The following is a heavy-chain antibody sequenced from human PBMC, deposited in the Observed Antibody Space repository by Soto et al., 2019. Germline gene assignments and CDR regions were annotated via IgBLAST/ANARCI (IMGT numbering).Heavy chain of an antibody. CDR3: ARVSGSGHYKDGFDI. D-gene: IGHD3-22*01. CDR1: GFTFRSNW. Sequence: GGSLRLSCAASGFTFRSNWMNWVRQAPGKGLEWVANINRDGSEKYYVDSVTGRFTISRDNAKNSLYLQMNSLRAEDTAVYYCARVSGSGHYKDGFDIWGQGTMVTVSS. CDR2: INRDGSEK. J-gene: IGHJ3*02. V-gene: IGHV3-7*03.